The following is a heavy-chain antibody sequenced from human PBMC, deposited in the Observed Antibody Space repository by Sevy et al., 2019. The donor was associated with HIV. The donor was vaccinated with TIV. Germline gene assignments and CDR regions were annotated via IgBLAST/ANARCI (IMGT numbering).Heavy chain of an antibody. CDR2: IYPGDSDT. Sequence: GGSLRLSCKGSGYSFTSYWIGWVRQMPGKGLEWMGIIYPGDSDTRYSPSFQGQVTISADKSITTSYLQWSSLNASDTAMYYCARVLIVWATEFDYWGQGTLVTVSS. CDR1: GYSFTSYW. D-gene: IGHD1-26*01. J-gene: IGHJ4*02. V-gene: IGHV5-51*01. CDR3: ARVLIVWATEFDY.